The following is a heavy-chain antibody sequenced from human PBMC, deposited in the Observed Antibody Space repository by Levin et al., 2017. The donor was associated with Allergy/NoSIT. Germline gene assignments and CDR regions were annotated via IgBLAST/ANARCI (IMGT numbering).Heavy chain of an antibody. CDR2: IYAGGNT. CDR3: ATLPMRGVWWLDP. J-gene: IGHJ5*02. CDR1: GFTVSNTY. D-gene: IGHD2-2*01. V-gene: IGHV3-53*01. Sequence: GGSLRLSCAASGFTVSNTYMSWVRQAPGKGLEWVSLIYAGGNTFYGDSVKGRFTISRDNSKNTLFLQMNSLGAEDTAVYYCATLPMRGVWWLDPWGQGTLVTVSS.